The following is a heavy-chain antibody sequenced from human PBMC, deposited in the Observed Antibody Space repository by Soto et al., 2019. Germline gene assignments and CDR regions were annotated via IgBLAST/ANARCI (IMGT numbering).Heavy chain of an antibody. Sequence: GGSLRLSFAASGFTFSSYVMHWVRQAPGKGLEWVAVIWYDGSNKYYADSVKGRFTISRDNSKNTLYLQMNSLRAEDTAVYYCARGMYYGDYGPNWDYYGMDVWGQGTTVTVSS. CDR2: IWYDGSNK. CDR1: GFTFSSYV. CDR3: ARGMYYGDYGPNWDYYGMDV. D-gene: IGHD4-17*01. V-gene: IGHV3-33*01. J-gene: IGHJ6*02.